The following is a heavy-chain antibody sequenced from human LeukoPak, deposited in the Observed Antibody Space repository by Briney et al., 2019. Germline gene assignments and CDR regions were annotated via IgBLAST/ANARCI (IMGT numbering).Heavy chain of an antibody. V-gene: IGHV4-34*01. J-gene: IGHJ4*02. CDR3: ARVPHYYFGYGYFDT. CDR1: GGSFSGYY. CDR2: IDQSGTT. Sequence: SETLSLTCVVNGGSFSGYYWSWIRQPPGKGLEWIGEIDQSGTTNYNPSPKSRVAISIDTSKKQFSLTLTSMTAADTAVYYCARVPHYYFGYGYFDTWGQGTRVTVSS. D-gene: IGHD3/OR15-3a*01.